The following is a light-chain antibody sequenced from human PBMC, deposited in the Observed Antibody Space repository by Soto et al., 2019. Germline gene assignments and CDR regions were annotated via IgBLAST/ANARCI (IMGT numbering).Light chain of an antibody. CDR3: QQTRSYPST. Sequence: EIVLTQSPVTLSLSPGERATLSCRASQSVSGSSLAWYQQKPGQAPRLVIYSASSRATDIPDRFIGSGSGTDFTLTISRLEPEDFATYYCQQTRSYPSTFGGGTKVDI. V-gene: IGKV3-20*01. J-gene: IGKJ4*01. CDR1: QSVSGSS. CDR2: SAS.